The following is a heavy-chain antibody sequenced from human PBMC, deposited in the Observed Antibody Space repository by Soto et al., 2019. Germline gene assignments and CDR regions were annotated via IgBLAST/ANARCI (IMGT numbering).Heavy chain of an antibody. J-gene: IGHJ4*02. CDR3: ARGSTSGETDLLF. CDR1: GGSISSGGYF. Sequence: TLSLTCTVSGGSISSGGYFWTWIRQHPGQGLEWIGYIYSSGSTYHTPSLKSRLTISLDTSKSQFSLRLTSVTAAETAVYYCARGSTSGETDLLFWGQGTMVTVSS. V-gene: IGHV4-31*03. CDR2: IYSSGST. D-gene: IGHD3-10*01.